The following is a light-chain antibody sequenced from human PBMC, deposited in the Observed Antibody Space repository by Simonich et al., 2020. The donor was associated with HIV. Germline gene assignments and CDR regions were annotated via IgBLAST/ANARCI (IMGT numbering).Light chain of an antibody. CDR1: QGISNW. CDR2: AAS. J-gene: IGKJ2*01. V-gene: IGKV1-12*01. CDR3: QQDYNLPMYT. Sequence: DIQMTQSPSSLSASVGDRVTITCRASQGISNWLAWYQQKPGKAPKLLIYAASSLQSGVPARFSGSGSGTEFTLTISSLQPEDFAVYYCQQDYNLPMYTFGQGTKLEIK.